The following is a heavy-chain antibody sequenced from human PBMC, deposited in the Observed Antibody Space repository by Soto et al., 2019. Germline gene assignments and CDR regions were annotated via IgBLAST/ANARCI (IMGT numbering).Heavy chain of an antibody. D-gene: IGHD3-10*01. CDR3: ARARRGWFGDC. CDR2: ISSSSSYI. CDR1: GFTFISYS. Sequence: LRLSRSASGFTFISYSMNWVRQAPGKGLEWVSSISSSSSYIYYADSVKGRFTISRDNAKNSLYLQMNSLRAEDTAVYYCARARRGWFGDCWARGTLVPVSP. V-gene: IGHV3-21*01. J-gene: IGHJ4*02.